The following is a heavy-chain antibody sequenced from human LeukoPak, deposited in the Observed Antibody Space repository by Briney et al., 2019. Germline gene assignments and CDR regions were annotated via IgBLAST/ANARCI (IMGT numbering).Heavy chain of an antibody. CDR2: INHSGST. CDR3: ARASYSSDYAFDI. D-gene: IGHD6-19*01. CDR1: GGSFSGYY. J-gene: IGHJ3*02. Sequence: PSGTLSLTCAVYGGSFSGYYWSWIRQPPGKGLEWIGEINHSGSTNYNPSLKSRVTISVDTSKNQFSLKLSSVTAADTAVYYCARASYSSDYAFDIWGQGTMVTVSS. V-gene: IGHV4-34*01.